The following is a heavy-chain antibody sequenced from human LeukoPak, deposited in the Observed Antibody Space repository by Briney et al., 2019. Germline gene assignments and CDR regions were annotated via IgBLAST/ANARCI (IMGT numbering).Heavy chain of an antibody. J-gene: IGHJ5*02. CDR3: ARGPYCSGGSCYSVWFDP. CDR1: GGSISSGGYS. D-gene: IGHD2-15*01. CDR2: IYHSGST. V-gene: IGHV4-30-2*01. Sequence: PSQTLSLTCAASGGSISSGGYSWSWNRQPPGKGLQRIGNIYHSGSTYYNPSLKSRVTISVDRSKTQFSLKLSSVTAADTAVYYCARGPYCSGGSCYSVWFDPWGQGSLVSVSS.